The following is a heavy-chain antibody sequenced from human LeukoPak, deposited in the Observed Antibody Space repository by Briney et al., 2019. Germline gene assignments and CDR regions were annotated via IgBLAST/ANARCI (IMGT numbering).Heavy chain of an antibody. D-gene: IGHD1-26*01. CDR2: INHSGST. J-gene: IGHJ4*02. V-gene: IGHV4-34*01. Sequence: PSETLSLTCAVYGGSFSGYYWSWIRQPPGKGLEWIGEINHSGSTNYNPSLKSRVTISVDTSKNQFSLKLSSVTAADTAVYYCARSSGRYWGQGTLVTVSS. CDR3: ARSSGRY. CDR1: GGSFSGYY.